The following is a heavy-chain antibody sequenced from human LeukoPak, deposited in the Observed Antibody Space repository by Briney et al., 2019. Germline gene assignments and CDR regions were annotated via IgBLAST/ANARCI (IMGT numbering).Heavy chain of an antibody. CDR3: ARGPFDYDILTAPDY. CDR2: IIPIFGTA. CDR1: GGTFSSYA. J-gene: IGHJ4*02. V-gene: IGHV1-69*06. D-gene: IGHD3-9*01. Sequence: SVKVSCKASGGTFSSYAISWVRQAPGQGLEWMGGIIPIFGTANYAQKFQGRVTITADKSTSTAYMEPSSLRSEDTAVYYCARGPFDYDILTAPDYWGQGTLVTVSS.